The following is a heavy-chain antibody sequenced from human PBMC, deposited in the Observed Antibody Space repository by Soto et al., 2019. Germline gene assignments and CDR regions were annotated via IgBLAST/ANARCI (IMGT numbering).Heavy chain of an antibody. V-gene: IGHV4-39*01. D-gene: IGHD3-3*01. CDR2: IYYSGST. J-gene: IGHJ5*02. Sequence: SLTCTVSGGSISSSSYYWGWIRQPPGKGLEWIGSIYYSGSTYYNPSLKSRVTISVDTSKNQFSLKLSSVTAADTAVYYCARHRDTGYDFWSGYYYNWFDAWGEGTMVTVSS. CDR3: ARHRDTGYDFWSGYYYNWFDA. CDR1: GGSISSSSYY.